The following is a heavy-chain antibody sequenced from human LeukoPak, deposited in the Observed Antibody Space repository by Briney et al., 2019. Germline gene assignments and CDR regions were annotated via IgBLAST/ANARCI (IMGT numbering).Heavy chain of an antibody. CDR2: IYYSGST. CDR3: ARIEAVAATPYYFDY. Sequence: PSETLSLTCTVSGVSISSSSYYWGWIRQPPGKGLEWIGSIYYSGSTYYNPSLKSRVTISVDTSKNQFSLKLSSVTAADTAVYYCARIEAVAATPYYFDYWGQGTLVSVSS. D-gene: IGHD2-15*01. J-gene: IGHJ4*02. V-gene: IGHV4-39*01. CDR1: GVSISSSSYY.